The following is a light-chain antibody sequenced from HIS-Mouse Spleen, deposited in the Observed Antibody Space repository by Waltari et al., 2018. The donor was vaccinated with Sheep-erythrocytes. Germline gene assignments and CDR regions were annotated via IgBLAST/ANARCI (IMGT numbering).Light chain of an antibody. CDR3: CSYAGSYNHV. CDR2: DVS. V-gene: IGLV2-11*01. J-gene: IGLJ1*01. CDR1: SSDVGGYNY. Sequence: QSVLTQPRSVSGSPGQSVTISCTGTSSDVGGYNYVSWYQQHPGKAPKPMIYDVSKRPSGVPDRFSGSKSGNTASLTISGLQAEDEADYYCCSYAGSYNHVFATGTKVTVL.